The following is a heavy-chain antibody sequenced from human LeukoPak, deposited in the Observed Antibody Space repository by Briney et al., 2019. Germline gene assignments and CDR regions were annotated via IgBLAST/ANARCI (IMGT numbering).Heavy chain of an antibody. CDR1: GFTFDDYA. CDR2: ISGDGGST. Sequence: PGGSLRLSCAASGFTFDDYAMHWVRQAPGKGLEWVSLISGDGGSTYYADSVKGRFTISRDNSKNSLYLQMNSLRTEDTALYYCAKAVLYYVSSGYYTSRYYYGMDVWGQGTTVTVSS. V-gene: IGHV3-43*02. D-gene: IGHD3-22*01. J-gene: IGHJ6*02. CDR3: AKAVLYYVSSGYYTSRYYYGMDV.